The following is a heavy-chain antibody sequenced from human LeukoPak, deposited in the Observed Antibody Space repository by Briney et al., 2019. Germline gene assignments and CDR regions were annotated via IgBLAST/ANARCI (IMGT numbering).Heavy chain of an antibody. J-gene: IGHJ3*02. V-gene: IGHV3-30*04. CDR3: AKGADMYDAFDI. Sequence: GGSLRLSCAASGFTFSSYAMHWVRQAPGKGLEWVAVISYDGSNKYYADSVKGRFTISRDNSKNTLYLQMNSLRAEDTAVYYCAKGADMYDAFDIWGQGTMVTVSS. CDR2: ISYDGSNK. CDR1: GFTFSSYA.